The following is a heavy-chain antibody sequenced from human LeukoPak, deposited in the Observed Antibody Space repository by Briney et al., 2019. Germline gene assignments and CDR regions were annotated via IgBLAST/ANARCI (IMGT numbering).Heavy chain of an antibody. CDR1: GGSFSGYY. Sequence: SETLSLTCAVYGGSFSGYYWSWIRQPPGKGLEWIGEINHSGSTNYNPSLKSRVTISVDTSKNQFSLKLSSVTAADTAVYYCAXKPPFGVVIPRSYYFDYWGQGTLVTVSS. CDR2: INHSGST. CDR3: AXKPPFGVVIPRSYYFDY. D-gene: IGHD3-3*01. V-gene: IGHV4-34*01. J-gene: IGHJ4*02.